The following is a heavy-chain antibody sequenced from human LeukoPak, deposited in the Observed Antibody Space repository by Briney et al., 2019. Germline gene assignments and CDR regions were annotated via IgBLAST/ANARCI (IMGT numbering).Heavy chain of an antibody. CDR3: AGDKAAGNAFDI. V-gene: IGHV3-74*01. J-gene: IGHJ3*02. CDR2: INSDGSST. D-gene: IGHD6-13*01. CDR1: GFTSSSYW. Sequence: GGSLRLSCAASGFTSSSYWMHWVRQAPGKGLVWVSRINSDGSSTSYADSVKGRFTISRDNAKNTLYLQMNSLRAEDTAVYYCAGDKAAGNAFDIWGQGTMVTVSS.